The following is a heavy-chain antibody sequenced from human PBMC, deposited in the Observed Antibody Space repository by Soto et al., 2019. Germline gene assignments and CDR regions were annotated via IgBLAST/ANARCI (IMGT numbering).Heavy chain of an antibody. CDR2: ISSSSSYT. CDR3: ARVVAATCSFDP. V-gene: IGHV3-11*06. Sequence: WGSLRLSCAASGFTFSDYYMSWIRQAPGKGLEWVSYISSSSSYTNYADSVKGRFTISRDNAKNSLYLQMNSLRAEDTAVYYCARVVAATCSFDPWGQGNLVTVSS. CDR1: GFTFSDYY. J-gene: IGHJ5*02. D-gene: IGHD2-15*01.